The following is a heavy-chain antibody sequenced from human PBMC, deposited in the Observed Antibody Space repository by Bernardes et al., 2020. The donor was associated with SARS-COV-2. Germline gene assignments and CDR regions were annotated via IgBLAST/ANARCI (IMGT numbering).Heavy chain of an antibody. J-gene: IGHJ5*02. V-gene: IGHV3-21*01. CDR3: ARQDIVLVPGMILTSWFDP. D-gene: IGHD2-8*02. CDR2: ITSSGTSI. Sequence: GGSLRLSCAASGFTFSRHNMNWVRQAPGKGLEWVSAITSSGTSIYYADSVRGRFTISRDNAKNSLYLQMNSLRAEDTAVYYCARQDIVLVPGMILTSWFDPWGQGTLVTVSS. CDR1: GFTFSRHN.